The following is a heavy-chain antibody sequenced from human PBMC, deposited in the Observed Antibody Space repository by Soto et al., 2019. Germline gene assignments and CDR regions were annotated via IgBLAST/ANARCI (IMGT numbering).Heavy chain of an antibody. J-gene: IGHJ4*02. D-gene: IGHD4-17*01. CDR2: IYHSGST. CDR1: GGSISSFFYS. V-gene: IGHV4-30-2*01. CDR3: ASSHDDSLDCFDY. Sequence: PSDTLCLTCAVSGGSISSFFYSWSWIRQPPGKGLEWIGYIYHSGSTYYNPSLKSRVTISVDRSKNQFSLRLSSVTAADTAIYYCASSHDDSLDCFDYWGQGALVTVSS.